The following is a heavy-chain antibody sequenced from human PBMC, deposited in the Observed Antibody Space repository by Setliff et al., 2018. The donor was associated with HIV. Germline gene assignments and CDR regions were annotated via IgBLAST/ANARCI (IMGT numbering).Heavy chain of an antibody. J-gene: IGHJ4*02. V-gene: IGHV4-39*01. Sequence: SETLSLTCSVSGGSISSGTYYWGWIRQPPGKGLEWIGDIFYTGNTYYNPSLKSRVTISVDTSKNQFSLNLSSVPAADPAVYYCARHFGGNYQLPDLFDFWGQGTLVTVSS. D-gene: IGHD2-2*01. CDR1: GGSISSGTYY. CDR3: ARHFGGNYQLPDLFDF. CDR2: IFYTGNT.